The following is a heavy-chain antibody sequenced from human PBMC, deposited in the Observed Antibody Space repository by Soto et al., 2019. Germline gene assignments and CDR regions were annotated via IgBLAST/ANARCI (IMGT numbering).Heavy chain of an antibody. D-gene: IGHD3-22*01. CDR2: INAGNGNT. Sequence: ASVKVSCRASGGSFSSYIVSWVRQAPGQRLEWMGWINAGNGNTKYSQKFQGRVTITRDTSASTAYMELSSLRSEDTAVYYCATMDLYYDSSGYYPTPGVDAFDIWGQRTMVTVSS. CDR3: ATMDLYYDSSGYYPTPGVDAFDI. CDR1: GGSFSSYI. V-gene: IGHV1-3*01. J-gene: IGHJ3*02.